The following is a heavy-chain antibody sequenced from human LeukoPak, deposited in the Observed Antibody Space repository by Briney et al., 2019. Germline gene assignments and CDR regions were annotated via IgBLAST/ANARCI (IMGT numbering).Heavy chain of an antibody. D-gene: IGHD4-23*01. CDR2: ISWDGGST. CDR3: AITEGYGGNFDY. CDR1: GFTFDDYT. Sequence: GGSLRLSCAASGFTFDDYTMHWVRQAPGKGLEWVSLISWDGGSTYYADSVKGRFTISRDNSKNSLYLQMNSLRTEDTALYYCAITEGYGGNFDYWSQGTLVTVSS. J-gene: IGHJ4*02. V-gene: IGHV3-43*01.